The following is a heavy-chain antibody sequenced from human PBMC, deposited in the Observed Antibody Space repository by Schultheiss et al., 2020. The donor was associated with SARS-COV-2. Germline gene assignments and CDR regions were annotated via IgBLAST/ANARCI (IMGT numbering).Heavy chain of an antibody. V-gene: IGHV4-59*08. CDR2: IYYSGST. CDR1: GGSISSYY. J-gene: IGHJ2*01. Sequence: SQTLSLTCTVSGGSISSYYWSWIRQPPGKGLEWIGYIYYSGSTNYNPSLKSRVTISVDTSKNQFSLKLSSVTAADTAVYYCARSAGIDWYFDLWGRGTLVTVSS. D-gene: IGHD6-13*01. CDR3: ARSAGIDWYFDL.